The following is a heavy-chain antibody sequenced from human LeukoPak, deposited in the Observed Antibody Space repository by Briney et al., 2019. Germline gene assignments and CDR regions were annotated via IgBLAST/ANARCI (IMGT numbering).Heavy chain of an antibody. J-gene: IGHJ5*02. CDR2: INHSGST. CDR3: ARCPRRDGYNYDWFDP. V-gene: IGHV4-34*01. Sequence: PSETLSLTCAVYGGSFSGYYWSWIRQPPGKGLEWIGEINHSGSTNYNPSLKSRVTMSVDTSKNQFSLKLSSVTAADTAVYYCARCPRRDGYNYDWFDPWGQGTLVTVSS. D-gene: IGHD5-24*01. CDR1: GGSFSGYY.